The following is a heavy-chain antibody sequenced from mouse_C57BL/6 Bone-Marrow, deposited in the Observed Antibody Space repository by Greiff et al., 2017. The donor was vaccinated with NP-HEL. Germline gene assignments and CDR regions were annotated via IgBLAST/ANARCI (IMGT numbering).Heavy chain of an antibody. CDR3: ATRGTVIDY. Sequence: QVQLKESGAELARPGASVKMSCKASGYTFTSYTMHWVKQRPGQGLEWIGYINPSSGYTKYNQKFKDKATLTADKSSSTAYMQLSSLTSEDSAVYYCATRGTVIDYWGQGTTLTVSS. CDR2: INPSSGYT. V-gene: IGHV1-4*01. D-gene: IGHD4-1*01. CDR1: GYTFTSYT. J-gene: IGHJ2*01.